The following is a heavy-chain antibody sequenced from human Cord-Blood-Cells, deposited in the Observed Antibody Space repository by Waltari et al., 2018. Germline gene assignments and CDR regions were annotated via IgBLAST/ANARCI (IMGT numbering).Heavy chain of an antibody. D-gene: IGHD6-13*01. V-gene: IGHV1-18*04. Sequence: VQLVQPRAEVKKPGASVKVPCTDSGYTFTRYGISWVRQAPGQGREWMGWNSADNCNTNYAQKLQGRVTMTTDTSTSTAYMELRSLRSDDTAVYYCARGSSSWSIPNLDYWGQGTLVTVSS. CDR1: GYTFTRYG. CDR3: ARGSSSWSIPNLDY. J-gene: IGHJ4*02. CDR2: NSADNCNT.